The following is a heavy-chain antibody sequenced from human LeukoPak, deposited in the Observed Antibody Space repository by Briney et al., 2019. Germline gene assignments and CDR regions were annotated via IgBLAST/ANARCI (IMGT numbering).Heavy chain of an antibody. V-gene: IGHV4-34*01. CDR2: INHSGST. J-gene: IGHJ6*02. D-gene: IGHD1-26*01. Sequence: SETLSLTCAVYGGSFSGYYWSWIRQPPGKGLEWIGEINHSGSTNYNPSLKSRVTISVDTSKNQFSLKLSSVTAADTAVYYCAREERVGMSGYYGMDVWGQGTTVTVSS. CDR1: GGSFSGYY. CDR3: AREERVGMSGYYGMDV.